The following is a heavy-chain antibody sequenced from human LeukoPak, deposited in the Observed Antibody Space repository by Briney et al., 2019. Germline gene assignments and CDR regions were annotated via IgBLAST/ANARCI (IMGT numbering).Heavy chain of an antibody. D-gene: IGHD4-17*01. Sequence: GGSLRLSCAASGFTFGSYGMHWVRQAPGKGLEWVAFIRYDGSNKYYADSVKGRFTISRDNSKNTLYLQMNSLRAEDTAVYYCAKGDPYGEPFDYWGQGTLVTVSS. CDR1: GFTFGSYG. J-gene: IGHJ4*02. CDR2: IRYDGSNK. CDR3: AKGDPYGEPFDY. V-gene: IGHV3-30*02.